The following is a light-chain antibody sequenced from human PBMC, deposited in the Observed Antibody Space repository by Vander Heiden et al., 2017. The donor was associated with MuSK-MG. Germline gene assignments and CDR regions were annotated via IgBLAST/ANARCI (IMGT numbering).Light chain of an antibody. CDR3: QQRYKWPLT. V-gene: IGKV3-11*01. Sequence: EIVLTQSPATLSLSPGERATLSCRASESVNTYLGWYQQKPGQAPRLLIYDTSNRATDIPARFSGSGSGTDFTLTICTLEPEDFAVYYCQQRYKWPLTFGQGTQLEIK. J-gene: IGKJ5*01. CDR1: ESVNTY. CDR2: DTS.